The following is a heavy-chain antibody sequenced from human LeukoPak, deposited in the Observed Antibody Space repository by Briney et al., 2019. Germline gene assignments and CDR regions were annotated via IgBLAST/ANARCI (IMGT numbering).Heavy chain of an antibody. CDR3: ARWENIIVNALDI. V-gene: IGHV1-2*02. Sequence: PGASVKVSCKASGYTFTGYYIHWVRQAPGQGLEWMGWINPHSGGTYYAPKFQGRVTVTRDTSINSAYMEVGSLRFDDTAVFYCARWENIIVNALDIWGQGTVVTVSS. CDR1: GYTFTGYY. D-gene: IGHD1-26*01. CDR2: INPHSGGT. J-gene: IGHJ3*02.